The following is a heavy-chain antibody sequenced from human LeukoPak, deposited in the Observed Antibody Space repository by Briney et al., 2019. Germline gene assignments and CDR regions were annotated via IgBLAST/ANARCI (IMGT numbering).Heavy chain of an antibody. J-gene: IGHJ4*02. V-gene: IGHV3-21*01. CDR3: AREALQPVGPTYY. Sequence: GGSLRLSCAASGFTFSSYSMNWVRQAPGKGLEWVSSISSSSSYIYYADSVKGRFTISRDNAKNSLYLQMNSLRAEDTAVYYCAREALQPVGPTYYWGQGTLVTVSS. D-gene: IGHD1-26*01. CDR1: GFTFSSYS. CDR2: ISSSSSYI.